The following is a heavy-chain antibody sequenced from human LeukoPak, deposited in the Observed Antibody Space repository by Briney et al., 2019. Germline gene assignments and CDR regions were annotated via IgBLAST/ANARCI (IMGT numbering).Heavy chain of an antibody. Sequence: GGSLRLSCAASGFTFSSYSMNWVRQAPGKGLEWVSSISSSSSYIHYADSVKGRFTISRDNAKNSLYLQMNSLRAEDTAVYYCARERDIVVVPAASPHLPFDYWGQGTLVTVSS. J-gene: IGHJ4*02. D-gene: IGHD2-2*01. CDR3: ARERDIVVVPAASPHLPFDY. CDR2: ISSSSSYI. CDR1: GFTFSSYS. V-gene: IGHV3-21*01.